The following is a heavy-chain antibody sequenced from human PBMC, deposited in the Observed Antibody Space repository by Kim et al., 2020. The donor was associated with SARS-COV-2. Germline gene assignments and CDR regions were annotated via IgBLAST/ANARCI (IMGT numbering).Heavy chain of an antibody. V-gene: IGHV3-9*01. CDR1: GFTFGDYA. D-gene: IGHD3-10*01. CDR3: ACERLLWFGELLYKWFDP. Sequence: GGSLRLSCAASGFTFGDYAMHWVRQAPGKGLEWVSGISWNSGSIGYADSVKGRFTISRDNAKNSLYLQMNSLRAEDTALYYCACERLLWFGELLYKWFDPWGQGTLVTVSS. J-gene: IGHJ5*02. CDR2: ISWNSGSI.